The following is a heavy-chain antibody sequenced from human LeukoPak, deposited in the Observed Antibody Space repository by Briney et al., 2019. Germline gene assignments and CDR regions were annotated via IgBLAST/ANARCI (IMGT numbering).Heavy chain of an antibody. CDR3: ARARLAKYGMDV. V-gene: IGHV1-2*02. J-gene: IGHJ6*02. D-gene: IGHD3-16*01. CDR1: GYTFTGYY. CDR2: INPNSGGT. Sequence: ASVKVSCKASGYTFTGYYMHWVRQAPGQGLEWMGWINPNSGGTNYAQKFQGRVTMTRDTSISTAYMELSRLRSDDTAVYYCARARLAKYGMDVWGQGTTVTVSS.